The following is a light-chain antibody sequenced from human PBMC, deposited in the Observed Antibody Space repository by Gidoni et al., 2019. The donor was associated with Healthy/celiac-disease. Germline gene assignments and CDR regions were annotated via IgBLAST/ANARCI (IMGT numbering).Light chain of an antibody. CDR3: QQYNNWPRT. Sequence: EIVMTQSPATLSVSPGERATLSCRASQSVSSNLAWYQQKPGQAPRLLIYGASTRANGIQARCSGSGSGTEFTLTIRSLQSEDFAVYYCQQYNNWPRTFGQGTKVEIK. CDR2: GAS. CDR1: QSVSSN. J-gene: IGKJ1*01. V-gene: IGKV3-15*01.